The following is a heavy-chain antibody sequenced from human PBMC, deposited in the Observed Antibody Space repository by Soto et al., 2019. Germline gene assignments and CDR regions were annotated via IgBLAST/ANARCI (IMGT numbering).Heavy chain of an antibody. CDR2: VYHTGRN. Sequence: SSETRSRTWSVSGGSFRSGSYYWIWIRQPTGKGLDCIGYVYHTGRNSNNPPFMSRDSISMDTPKIQFYLELDYVNAAATAVYLCAWDFDCFDSWGQGILVTVSS. D-gene: IGHD3-3*01. J-gene: IGHJ4*02. CDR1: GGSFRSGSYY. CDR3: AWDFDCFDS. V-gene: IGHV4-61*01.